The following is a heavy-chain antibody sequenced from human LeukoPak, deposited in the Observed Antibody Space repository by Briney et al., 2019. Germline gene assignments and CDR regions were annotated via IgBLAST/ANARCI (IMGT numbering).Heavy chain of an antibody. D-gene: IGHD6-13*01. CDR2: IYTGESDT. J-gene: IGHJ5*02. CDR3: ARQGQQQLAYNWFDP. V-gene: IGHV5-51*01. Sequence: GESLQISCEGSGSLFTTYWIGGVRKLPGKGLEWMGLIYTGESDTRYSPSFQGKGTISADRSICTASLQLSSLKASDTAMYDCARQGQQQLAYNWFDPWGQGTLVTVSS. CDR1: GSLFTTYW.